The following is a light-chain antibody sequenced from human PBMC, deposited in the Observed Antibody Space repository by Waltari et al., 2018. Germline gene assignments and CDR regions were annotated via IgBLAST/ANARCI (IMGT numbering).Light chain of an antibody. Sequence: ENVLAQSPATLSLSPGERATLSCRASQSVGSYLAWYQQKPGQAPRLLIYDASNRATGIPARFSGSGSGTDFTLTISILEPEDFAVYYCQQRRYSLTFGGGTKVEIK. CDR1: QSVGSY. J-gene: IGKJ4*01. CDR2: DAS. CDR3: QQRRYSLT. V-gene: IGKV3-11*01.